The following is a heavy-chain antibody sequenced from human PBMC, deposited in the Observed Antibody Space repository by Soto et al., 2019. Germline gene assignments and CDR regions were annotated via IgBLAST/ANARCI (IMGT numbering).Heavy chain of an antibody. CDR1: GFTFSDFG. CDR2: ISKDGLDR. CDR3: ASPREGQWLVFDH. J-gene: IGHJ4*02. V-gene: IGHV3-30*19. D-gene: IGHD6-19*01. Sequence: AGGSLRLFCVVSGFTFSDFGMHWVRQSPGEGLAWVASISKDGLDRYYSESVKGRFTISRDDSKNTVFLQMNSLKVEDTAAYFCASPREGQWLVFDHWGQRTLVTVSS.